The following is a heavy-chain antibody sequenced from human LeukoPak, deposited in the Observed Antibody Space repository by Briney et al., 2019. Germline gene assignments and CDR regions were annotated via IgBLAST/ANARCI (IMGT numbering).Heavy chain of an antibody. CDR3: ARDGGYSYGPGYFQH. V-gene: IGHV3-21*01. CDR1: GFTFSSYS. J-gene: IGHJ1*01. CDR2: ISSSSSYI. Sequence: NPGGSLRLSCAASGFTFSSYSMNWVHQAPGKGLEWVSSISSSSSYIYYADSVKGRFTISRDNAKNSLYLQMNSLRAEDTAVYYCARDGGYSYGPGYFQHWGQGTLVTVSS. D-gene: IGHD5-18*01.